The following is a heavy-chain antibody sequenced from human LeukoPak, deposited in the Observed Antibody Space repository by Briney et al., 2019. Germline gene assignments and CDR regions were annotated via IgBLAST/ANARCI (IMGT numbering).Heavy chain of an antibody. D-gene: IGHD3-22*01. CDR1: GFTFSSYG. CDR2: IRYDGSNK. CDR3: AKDKTVVANRDYYMDV. J-gene: IGHJ6*03. V-gene: IGHV3-30*02. Sequence: GGSLRLSCAASGFTFSSYGMHWVRQAPGKGLEWVAFIRYDGSNKYYADSVKGRFTISRDNSKNTLYLQMNSLRAEDTAVYYCAKDKTVVANRDYYMDVWGKGTTVTVSS.